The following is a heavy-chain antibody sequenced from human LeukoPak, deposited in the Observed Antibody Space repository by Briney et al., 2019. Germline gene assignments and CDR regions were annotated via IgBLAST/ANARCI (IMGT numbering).Heavy chain of an antibody. CDR1: GFTFSSYS. Sequence: GGSLRLSCAASGFTFSSYSMNWVRQAPGRGLEWVSSISSSSSYIYYADSVKGRFTISRDNAKNSLYLQMSSLRAEDTAVYYCASRYCSGGSCFYAFDIWGQGTMVTVSS. D-gene: IGHD2-15*01. CDR2: ISSSSSYI. V-gene: IGHV3-21*01. CDR3: ASRYCSGGSCFYAFDI. J-gene: IGHJ3*02.